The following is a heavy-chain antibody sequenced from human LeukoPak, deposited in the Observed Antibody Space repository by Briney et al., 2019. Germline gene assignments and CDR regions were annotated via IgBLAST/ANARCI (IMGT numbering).Heavy chain of an antibody. CDR3: AAGLGYCSSTSCRGNWFDP. D-gene: IGHD2-2*01. CDR2: IIPIFGTA. V-gene: IGHV1-69*06. J-gene: IGHJ5*02. Sequence: GASVKVSCKASGYTFTGYYMHWVRQAPGQGLEWMGGIIPIFGTANYAQKFQGRVTITADKSTSTAYMELSSLRSEDTAVYYCAAGLGYCSSTSCRGNWFDPWGQGTLVTVSS. CDR1: GYTFTGYY.